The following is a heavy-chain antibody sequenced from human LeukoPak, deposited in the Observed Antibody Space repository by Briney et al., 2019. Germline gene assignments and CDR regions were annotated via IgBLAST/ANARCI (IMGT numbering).Heavy chain of an antibody. CDR1: GFTFSSYS. D-gene: IGHD1-26*01. J-gene: IGHJ6*02. CDR2: ISSSSSYI. CDR3: ARGRSGSYYYYYYGMDV. Sequence: PGGSLRLSCAASGFTFSSYSMNWVRQAPGKGLEWVSSISSSSSYIYYADSVKGRFTISRDDAKNSLYLQMNSLRAEDTAVYYCARGRSGSYYYYYYGMDVWGQGTTVTVSS. V-gene: IGHV3-21*01.